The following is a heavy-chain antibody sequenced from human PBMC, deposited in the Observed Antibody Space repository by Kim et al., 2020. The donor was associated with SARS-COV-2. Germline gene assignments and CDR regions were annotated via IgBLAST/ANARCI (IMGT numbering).Heavy chain of an antibody. J-gene: IGHJ4*02. V-gene: IGHV3-23*01. D-gene: IGHD5-18*01. Sequence: VKGRFTISRDNTKSTLYLQMNSLRAEDTAVYYCANGVRGIQLWPGVYFDYWGQGTLVTVSS. CDR3: ANGVRGIQLWPGVYFDY.